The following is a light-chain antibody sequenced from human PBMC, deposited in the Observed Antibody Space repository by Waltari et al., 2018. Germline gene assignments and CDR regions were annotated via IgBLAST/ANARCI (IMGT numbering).Light chain of an antibody. V-gene: IGKV2-28*01. CDR1: QSLLHTNGFHY. CDR2: LGT. CDR3: MQTLQSPVT. Sequence: DIVMTQSPLSLPVTPGEPVSISRRSSQSLLHTNGFHYLEWYLQRPGQSPPLLIYLGTNRASGVPDRFSGSRSGTDFTLKISSVEAEDVGVYYCMQTLQSPVTFGQGTRLEIK. J-gene: IGKJ5*01.